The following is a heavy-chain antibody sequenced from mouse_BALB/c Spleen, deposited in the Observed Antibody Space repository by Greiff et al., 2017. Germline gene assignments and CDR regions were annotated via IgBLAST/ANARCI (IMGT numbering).Heavy chain of an antibody. CDR2: IDPANGNT. D-gene: IGHD3-3*01. J-gene: IGHJ4*01. CDR1: GFNIKDTY. V-gene: IGHV14-3*02. CDR3: ARRDYYAMDY. Sequence: EGQLQQSGAELVKPGASVKLSCTASGFNIKDTYMHWVKQRPEQGLEWIGRIDPANGNTKYDPKFQGKATITADTSSNTAYLQLSSLTSEDTAVYYCARRDYYAMDYWGQGTSVTVSS.